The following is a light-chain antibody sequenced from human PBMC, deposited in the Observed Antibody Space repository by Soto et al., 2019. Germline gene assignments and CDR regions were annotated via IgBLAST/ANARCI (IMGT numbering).Light chain of an antibody. CDR1: SSDVGDYNY. Sequence: QSALTQPRSVSGSPGQSVTISCTGTSSDVGDYNYVSWYQQHPGKAPKLMIYDVTKRPSGVPDRFSGSKSGNTASLTISGLQAEDEADYYCCSYAGSHWVFGGGTQLTVL. CDR3: CSYAGSHWV. V-gene: IGLV2-11*01. CDR2: DVT. J-gene: IGLJ3*02.